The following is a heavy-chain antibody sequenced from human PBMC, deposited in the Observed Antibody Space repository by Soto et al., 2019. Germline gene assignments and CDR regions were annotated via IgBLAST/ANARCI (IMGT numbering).Heavy chain of an antibody. Sequence: NPSETLSLTCTVSGGSVSSGSYYWSWIRQPPGKGLEWIGYIYYSGSTNYNPSLKSRVTISVDTSKNQFSLKLSSVTAADTAVYYCARAEVGDYVVDYWGQGTLVTVSS. J-gene: IGHJ4*02. CDR2: IYYSGST. V-gene: IGHV4-61*01. D-gene: IGHD4-17*01. CDR1: GGSVSSGSYY. CDR3: ARAEVGDYVVDY.